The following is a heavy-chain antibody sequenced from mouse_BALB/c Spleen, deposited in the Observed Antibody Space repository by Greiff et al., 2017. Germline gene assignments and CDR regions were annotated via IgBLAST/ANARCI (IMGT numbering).Heavy chain of an antibody. J-gene: IGHJ2*01. Sequence: EVQLVESGGGLVKPGGSLKLSCAASGFTFSSYAMSWVRQTPEKRLEWVASISSGGSTYYPDSVKGRFTISRDNARNILYLQMSSLRSEDTAMYYCARGGSLDYWGQGTTLTVSS. CDR1: GFTFSSYA. CDR2: ISSGGST. CDR3: ARGGSLDY. V-gene: IGHV5-6-5*01.